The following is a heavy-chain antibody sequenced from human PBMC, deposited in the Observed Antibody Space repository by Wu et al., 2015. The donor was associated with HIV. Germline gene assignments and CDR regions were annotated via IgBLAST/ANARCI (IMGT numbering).Heavy chain of an antibody. J-gene: IGHJ3*02. V-gene: IGHV1-69*04. CDR2: IIPIFGIA. CDR1: GGTLSSYA. Sequence: QVQLVQSGTEVKKPGSSVKVSCKASGGTLSSYAISWVRQAPGQGPEWMGRIIPIFGIANYAQKFQGRVTITADKSTSTAYMELSSLRSEDTAVYYCARGGGDRIDEGFDIWGQGTMVAVS. CDR3: ARGGGDRIDEGFDI. D-gene: IGHD3-16*01.